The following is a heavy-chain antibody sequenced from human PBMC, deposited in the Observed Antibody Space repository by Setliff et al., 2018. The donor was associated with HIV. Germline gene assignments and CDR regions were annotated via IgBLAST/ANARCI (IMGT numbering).Heavy chain of an antibody. CDR3: VTGVGTSSVDY. Sequence: PGGSLRLSCAASGFTFDDYAMHWGRQAPGKGLEWVSGINWNSGTIAYADFVKGRFTISRDNTKNFVFLEMTNLRPEDTAVYYCVTGVGTSSVDYWGQGTMVT. D-gene: IGHD3-22*01. CDR1: GFTFDDYA. V-gene: IGHV3-9*01. J-gene: IGHJ4*02. CDR2: INWNSGTI.